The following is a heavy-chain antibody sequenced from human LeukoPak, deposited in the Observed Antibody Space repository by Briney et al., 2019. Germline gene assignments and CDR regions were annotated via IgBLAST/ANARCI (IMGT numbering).Heavy chain of an antibody. J-gene: IGHJ6*04. CDR2: INHSGST. V-gene: IGHV4-34*01. CDR1: GGSFSGYY. D-gene: IGHD3-10*01. Sequence: SETLSLTCAVYGGSFSGYYWSWIRQPPGKGLEWIGEINHSGSTNYNPSLKSRVTISVDPSKNQFSLKLSSVTAADTAVYYCARGLYYYGSGSYYSPPWYYYYGMDVWGKGTTVTVSS. CDR3: ARGLYYYGSGSYYSPPWYYYYGMDV.